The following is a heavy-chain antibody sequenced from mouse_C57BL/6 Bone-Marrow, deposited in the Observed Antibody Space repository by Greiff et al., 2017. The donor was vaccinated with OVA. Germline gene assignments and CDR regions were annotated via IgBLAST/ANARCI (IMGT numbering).Heavy chain of an antibody. CDR1: GFTFSNYW. CDR3: SSYVLYAMDY. J-gene: IGHJ4*01. CDR2: IRLKSDNYAT. V-gene: IGHV6-3*01. Sequence: EVHLVESGGGLVQPGGSMKLSCVASGFTFSNYWMNWVRQSPEKGLEWVAQIRLKSDNYATHYAESVKGRFTISRDDSKSSVYLQMNNLRAEDTGIYYGSSYVLYAMDYWGQGTSVTVSS. D-gene: IGHD1-1*01.